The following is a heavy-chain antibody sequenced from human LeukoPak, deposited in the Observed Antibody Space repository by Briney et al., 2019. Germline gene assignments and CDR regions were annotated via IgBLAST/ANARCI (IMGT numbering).Heavy chain of an antibody. D-gene: IGHD6-19*01. V-gene: IGHV3-9*01. CDR3: AKERRQWLVSKTSDP. J-gene: IGHJ5*02. Sequence: PGGSLRLSCAASGFTFDDYAMHWVRQAPGKGLEWVSGISWNSGSIGYADSVKGRFTISRDNAKNSLYLQMNSLRAEDTAVYYCAKERRQWLVSKTSDPWGQGTLVTVSS. CDR1: GFTFDDYA. CDR2: ISWNSGSI.